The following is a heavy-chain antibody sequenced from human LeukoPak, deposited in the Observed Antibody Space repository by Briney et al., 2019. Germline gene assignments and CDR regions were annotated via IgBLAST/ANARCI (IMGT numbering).Heavy chain of an antibody. Sequence: GGSLRLSCAASGFTFSDYYVSWIRLAPGKGLECLSYISSSGSNIYYAGSVKGRFSISRDNAKNLLYLQMNSLRAEDTAVYYCNCGSYHYYGPDVWGQGTTVTVSS. CDR2: ISSSGSNI. D-gene: IGHD3-16*02. CDR3: NCGSYHYYGPDV. CDR1: GFTFSDYY. J-gene: IGHJ6*02. V-gene: IGHV3-11*01.